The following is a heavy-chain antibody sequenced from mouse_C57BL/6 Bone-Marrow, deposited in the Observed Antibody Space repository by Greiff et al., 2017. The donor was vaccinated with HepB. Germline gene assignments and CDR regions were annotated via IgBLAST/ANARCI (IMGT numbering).Heavy chain of an antibody. J-gene: IGHJ4*01. CDR3: ARRIYYYDAMDY. D-gene: IGHD1-1*01. CDR1: GYAFTNYL. CDR2: INPGSGGT. Sequence: VKLQQSGAELVRPGTSVKVSCKASGYAFTNYLIEWVKQRPGQGLEWIGVINPGSGGTNYNEKFKGKATLTADKSSSTAYMQLSSLTSEDSAVYFCARRIYYYDAMDYWGQGTSVTVSS. V-gene: IGHV1-54*01.